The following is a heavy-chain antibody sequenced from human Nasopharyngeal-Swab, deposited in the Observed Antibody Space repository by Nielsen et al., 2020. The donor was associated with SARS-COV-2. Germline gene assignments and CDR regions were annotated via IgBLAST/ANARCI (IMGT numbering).Heavy chain of an antibody. J-gene: IGHJ5*02. D-gene: IGHD2-2*01. V-gene: IGHV1-2*02. CDR2: INPNSGGT. CDR1: GYTFTGYY. Sequence: ASVKVSCKASGYTFTGYYMHWVRQAPGQGLEWMGWINPNSGGTNYAQKFQGRVTMTEDTSTDTAYMELSSLRSEDTAVYYCATSPPYCSSTSCYGWFDPWGQGTLVTVSS. CDR3: ATSPPYCSSTSCYGWFDP.